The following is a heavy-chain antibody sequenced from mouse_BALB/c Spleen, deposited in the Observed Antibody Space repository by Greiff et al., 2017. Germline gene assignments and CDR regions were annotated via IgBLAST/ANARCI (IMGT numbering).Heavy chain of an antibody. CDR3: ARVGYGSSSFAY. D-gene: IGHD1-1*01. CDR1: GFTFSSYA. V-gene: IGHV5-9-4*01. J-gene: IGHJ3*01. CDR2: ISSGGSYT. Sequence: EVQGVESGGGLVKPGGSLKLSCAASGFTFSSYAMSWVRQSPEKRLEWVAEISSGGSYTYYPDTVTGRFTISRDNAKNTLYLEMSSLRSEDTAMYYCARVGYGSSSFAYWGKGLWSLSLQ.